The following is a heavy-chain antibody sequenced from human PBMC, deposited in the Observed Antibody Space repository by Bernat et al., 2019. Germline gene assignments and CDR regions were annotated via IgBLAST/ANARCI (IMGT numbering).Heavy chain of an antibody. Sequence: EVQLVESGGGLIQPGGSLRLSCAASGFTVSSNYMSWVRQAPGKGLEWVSVIYSGGSTYYADSVKGRFTISRDNSKNTLYLQMNSLRAEDTAVYYCARNTGYSSGCYNDYWGQVTLVTVSS. CDR1: GFTVSSNY. CDR3: ARNTGYSSGCYNDY. CDR2: IYSGGST. J-gene: IGHJ4*02. V-gene: IGHV3-53*01. D-gene: IGHD6-19*01.